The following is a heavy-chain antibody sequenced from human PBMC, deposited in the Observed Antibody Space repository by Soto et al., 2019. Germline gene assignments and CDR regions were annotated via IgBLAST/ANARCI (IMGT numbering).Heavy chain of an antibody. V-gene: IGHV4-4*07. J-gene: IGHJ6*02. CDR2: VSTNGAT. CDR1: DDFISSYY. Sequence: SETLSLTCTVSDDFISSYYWNWIRQPAGKGLEWIGRVSTNGATNYNPSLESRVTMSVDTSKNQFSLKLTSVTAADTAVYFCARADYEILTGSYAMDVWGQGTTVTVYS. D-gene: IGHD3-9*01. CDR3: ARADYEILTGSYAMDV.